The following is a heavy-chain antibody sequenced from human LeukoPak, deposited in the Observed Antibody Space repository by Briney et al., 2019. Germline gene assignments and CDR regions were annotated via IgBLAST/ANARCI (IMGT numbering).Heavy chain of an antibody. CDR1: GFTFSSYS. J-gene: IGHJ3*02. Sequence: GSLRLSCAASGFTFSSYSMNWVRQAPGKGLEWVSSITTSSSYIYYADSVRGRFTISRDNAKNSLCLQMNSLRAEDTAVYYCARGARGWYHAFDIWGQGTMVTVSS. V-gene: IGHV3-21*01. CDR2: ITTSSSYI. D-gene: IGHD6-19*01. CDR3: ARGARGWYHAFDI.